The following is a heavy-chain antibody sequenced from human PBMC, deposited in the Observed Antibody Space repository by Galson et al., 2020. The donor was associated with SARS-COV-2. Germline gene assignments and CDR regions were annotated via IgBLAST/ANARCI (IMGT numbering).Heavy chain of an antibody. J-gene: IGHJ3*02. Sequence: ASVKVYCKASGYTFTGYYMNWVRQAPGQGLEWMGWINPNSGGTNYAQKFQGRVTMTRDTSISTAYMELSRLRSDDTAVYYCAREVSAYSVSYPDACDIWGQGTMVTVSS. V-gene: IGHV1-2*02. CDR1: GYTFTGYY. CDR2: INPNSGGT. D-gene: IGHD1-26*01. CDR3: AREVSAYSVSYPDACDI.